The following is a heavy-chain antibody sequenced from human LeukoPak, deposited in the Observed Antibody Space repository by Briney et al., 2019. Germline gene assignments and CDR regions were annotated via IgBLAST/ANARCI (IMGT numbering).Heavy chain of an antibody. Sequence: GGSLRLSCAASGFTFSSYAMQWVRQAPGKGLEWVAVISYDGSNKYYADSVKGRFTISRDNSKNTLYLQMNSLRAEDTAVYYCASGVLGSGYYDSSGYYPDDYWGQGTLVTVSS. J-gene: IGHJ4*02. D-gene: IGHD3-22*01. CDR2: ISYDGSNK. V-gene: IGHV3-30-3*01. CDR3: ASGVLGSGYYDSSGYYPDDY. CDR1: GFTFSSYA.